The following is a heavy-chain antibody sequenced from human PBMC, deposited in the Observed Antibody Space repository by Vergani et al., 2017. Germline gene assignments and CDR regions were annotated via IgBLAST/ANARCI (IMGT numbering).Heavy chain of an antibody. CDR3: ARDSIAAAGSGTFDY. CDR1: GGSISSSSYY. V-gene: IGHV4-39*07. Sequence: QLQLQESGPGLVKPSETLSLTCTVSGGSISSSSYYWGWIRQPPGKGLEWIGSIYYSGSTYYNPSLKSRVTISVDTSKNQFSLKLSSVTAADTAVSYCARDSIAAAGSGTFDYWGQGTLVTVSS. J-gene: IGHJ4*02. D-gene: IGHD6-13*01. CDR2: IYYSGST.